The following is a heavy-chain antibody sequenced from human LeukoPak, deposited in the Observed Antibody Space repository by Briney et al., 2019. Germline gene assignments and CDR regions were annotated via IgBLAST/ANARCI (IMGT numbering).Heavy chain of an antibody. CDR1: GYTFTSYD. D-gene: IGHD3-22*01. CDR3: ARGIYYDSSGYVYY. V-gene: IGHV1-8*01. CDR2: MNPNSGNT. Sequence: ASVKVACKASGYTFTSYDINWVRQATGQGLEWMGWMNPNSGNTGYAQKFQGRVTMTRNTSISTAYMELSSLRSEDTAVYYCARGIYYDSSGYVYYWGQGTLVTVSS. J-gene: IGHJ4*02.